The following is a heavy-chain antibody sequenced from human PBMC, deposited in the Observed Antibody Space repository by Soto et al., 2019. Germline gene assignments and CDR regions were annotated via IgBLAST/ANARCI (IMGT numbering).Heavy chain of an antibody. CDR3: ARHGSGTYYPMDS. V-gene: IGHV4-39*01. D-gene: IGHD3-10*01. CDR1: GGSITGTNYY. Sequence: QLQLQESGPGLVKPSETLSLTCTVSGGSITGTNYYWGWIRQSPGKGMEYIGSIHYTGRTYYNTFLQGRVTASLDTSQSQFSLRRVSVTAAVPAVYFCARHGSGTYYPMDSWGQGTLVTVYS. J-gene: IGHJ4*02. CDR2: IHYTGRT.